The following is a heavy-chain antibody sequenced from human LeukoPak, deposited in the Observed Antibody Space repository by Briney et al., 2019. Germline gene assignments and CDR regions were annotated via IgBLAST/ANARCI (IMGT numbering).Heavy chain of an antibody. D-gene: IGHD2-8*01. J-gene: IGHJ6*02. CDR3: ARLGVPPPFYGMDV. V-gene: IGHV4-59*08. Sequence: ASETLSLTCTVSGGSISSYYWSWIRQPPGKGLEWIGYIYYSGSTNYNPSLKSRVTISVDTSKNQFSLKLSSVTAADTAVYYCARLGVPPPFYGMDVWGQGTSVTVSS. CDR1: GGSISSYY. CDR2: IYYSGST.